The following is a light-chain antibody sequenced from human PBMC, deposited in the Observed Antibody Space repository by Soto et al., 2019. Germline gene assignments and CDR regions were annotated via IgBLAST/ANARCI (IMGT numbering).Light chain of an antibody. CDR1: NIGTRG. V-gene: IGLV3-21*02. CDR2: DDS. CDR3: QMWDSXTEHV. Sequence: SYELTQPHSVSVAPVQTARITCGGNNIGTRGVHWYQQKPGQAPMFFVYDDSDRPSXIPERFTGFKSANTATLTISRFEAGHQAXYDCQMWDSXTEHVFGSGTKVTV. J-gene: IGLJ1*01.